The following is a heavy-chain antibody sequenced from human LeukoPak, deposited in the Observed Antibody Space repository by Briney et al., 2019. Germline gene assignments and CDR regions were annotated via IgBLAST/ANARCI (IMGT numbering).Heavy chain of an antibody. J-gene: IGHJ5*02. CDR3: VRGGRGSADNWFDP. CDR1: DFTFSSYE. D-gene: IGHD3-10*01. Sequence: GGSLRLSCIASDFTFSSYEMNWVRQAPGQGPEWIAYISGSGTTTYYADSVRGRFAISRDNTQNSLSPQMNSLRADDTAIYYCVRGGRGSADNWFDPWGQGTLVTVSS. V-gene: IGHV3-48*03. CDR2: ISGSGTTT.